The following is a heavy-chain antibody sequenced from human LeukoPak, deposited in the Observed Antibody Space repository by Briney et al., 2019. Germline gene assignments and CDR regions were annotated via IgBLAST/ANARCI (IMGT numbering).Heavy chain of an antibody. V-gene: IGHV1-18*01. CDR2: ISAYNGNT. Sequence: ASEKVSCKASGYTFASYGISWVRQAPGQGLEWMGWISAYNGNTNYAQKPQGRVTMTTDTSTSTAYMELRSLRSDDTAVYYCARRDGYSSGHRAFDIWGQGTMVTVSS. CDR3: ARRDGYSSGHRAFDI. J-gene: IGHJ3*02. CDR1: GYTFASYG. D-gene: IGHD6-19*01.